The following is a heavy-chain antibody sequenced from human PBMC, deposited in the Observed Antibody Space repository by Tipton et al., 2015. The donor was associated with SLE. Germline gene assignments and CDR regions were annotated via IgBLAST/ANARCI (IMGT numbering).Heavy chain of an antibody. V-gene: IGHV3-9*01. CDR2: VDWKRGTI. CDR1: GFTFGDYA. CDR3: AKDMGPYYYGSGSPHPYYYGMDV. Sequence: SLRLSCAASGFTFGDYAMHGVRQAPGRGLGWVSGVDWKRGTIGYADSVKGRFTISRDNAGNSLYLQMKSLRAEDTALYYCAKDMGPYYYGSGSPHPYYYGMDVWGQGTTVTVSS. D-gene: IGHD3-10*01. J-gene: IGHJ6*02.